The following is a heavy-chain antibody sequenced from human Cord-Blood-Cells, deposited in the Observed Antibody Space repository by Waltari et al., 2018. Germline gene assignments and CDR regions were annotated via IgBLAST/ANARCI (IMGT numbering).Heavy chain of an antibody. V-gene: IGHV3-53*01. CDR3: ASNYYDFWSGYYTPSYYYYYMDV. CDR2: IYSGGST. Sequence: EVQLVESGGGLIQPGGSLRLSCAASGFTVSSNYMSWVRQAPGKGLEWVSVIYSGGSTDYADSVKGRFTISRDNSKNTLYLQMNSLRAEDTAVYYCASNYYDFWSGYYTPSYYYYYMDVWGKGTTVTVSS. D-gene: IGHD3-3*01. J-gene: IGHJ6*03. CDR1: GFTVSSNY.